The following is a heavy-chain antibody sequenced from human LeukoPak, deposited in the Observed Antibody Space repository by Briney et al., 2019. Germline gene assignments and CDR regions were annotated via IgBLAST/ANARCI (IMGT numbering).Heavy chain of an antibody. CDR1: GFTFSSYG. V-gene: IGHV3-30*02. Sequence: GGSLRLSCAASGFTFSSYGMHWVRQAPGKGLEWVSFIRYDGSNKYYADSVKGRFTISRDNSKNTLYLQMNSLRAEDTAVYYCAKDPSFRPGYFDYWGQGTLVTVSS. J-gene: IGHJ4*02. CDR3: AKDPSFRPGYFDY. CDR2: IRYDGSNK.